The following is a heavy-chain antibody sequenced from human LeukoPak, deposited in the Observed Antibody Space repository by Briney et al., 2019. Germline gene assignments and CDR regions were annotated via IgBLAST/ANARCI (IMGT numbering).Heavy chain of an antibody. Sequence: SETLSLTCTVSGYSISSDYYWGWIRQPPGKGLEWIGSMHHSGSTYYNPSLKSRVTISLDTSKNQFSLKLSSVTAADTAVYYCARDPPAAAGDYWGQGSLVIVSS. CDR3: ARDPPAAAGDY. D-gene: IGHD6-13*01. CDR1: GYSISSDYY. J-gene: IGHJ4*02. V-gene: IGHV4-38-2*02. CDR2: MHHSGST.